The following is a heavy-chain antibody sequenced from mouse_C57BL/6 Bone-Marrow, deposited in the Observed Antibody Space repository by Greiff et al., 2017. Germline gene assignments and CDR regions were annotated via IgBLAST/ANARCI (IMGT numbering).Heavy chain of an antibody. CDR2: IWRGGST. D-gene: IGHD6-1*01. Sequence: VQLQQSGPGLVQPSQSLSITCTVSGFSLTSYGVHWVRQSPGKGLEWLGVIWRGGSTAYYAAFISRLSNTNNKSKSQVFFKTNSLHADYTAIYYCATISAVAYWGQGTLVTVSA. V-gene: IGHV2-5*01. CDR3: ATISAVAY. J-gene: IGHJ3*01. CDR1: GFSLTSYG.